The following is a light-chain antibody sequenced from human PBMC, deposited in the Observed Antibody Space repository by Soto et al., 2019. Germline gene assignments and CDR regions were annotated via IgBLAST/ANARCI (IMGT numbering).Light chain of an antibody. CDR2: EVT. J-gene: IGLJ1*01. V-gene: IGLV2-14*01. Sequence: QSVLAQPSSVSGPPGQSITIPCTGTSTDVGCYNYVSWYQHHSGKAPKLLIYEVTNRPSGISDRFSGSKSVNTASLTISGLQAEDESDYYCGSYSSTDTPFVFGTGTKVTVL. CDR3: GSYSSTDTPFV. CDR1: STDVGCYNY.